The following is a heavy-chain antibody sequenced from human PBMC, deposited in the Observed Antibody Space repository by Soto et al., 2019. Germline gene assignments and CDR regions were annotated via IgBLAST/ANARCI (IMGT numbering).Heavy chain of an antibody. J-gene: IGHJ4*02. D-gene: IGHD6-19*01. CDR3: ARGMRYSSGWAPFDY. CDR2: IDPSDSQT. Sequence: GESLKISCKGSGYSFAGYWITWVRQKPGKGLEWMGRIDPSDSQTYYSPSFRGHVTISVTKSITTVFLQWSSLRASDTAMYYCARGMRYSSGWAPFDYWGQGTLVTVSS. CDR1: GYSFAGYW. V-gene: IGHV5-10-1*01.